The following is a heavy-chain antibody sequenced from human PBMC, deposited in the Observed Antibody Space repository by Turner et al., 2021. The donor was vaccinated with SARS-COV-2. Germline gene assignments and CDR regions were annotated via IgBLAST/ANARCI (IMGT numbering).Heavy chain of an antibody. CDR2: ISYDGSNK. CDR3: AKAHGSGSYYNPFDY. J-gene: IGHJ4*02. D-gene: IGHD3-10*01. CDR1: GFTFSSYV. Sequence: QVQLVESGGGVVQPGRSLRLSCAASGFTFSSYVMHWVRQAPGKGLGWVAVISYDGSNKYYADSVKGRFTISRDNSKNTLYLQMNSLRAEDTAVYYCAKAHGSGSYYNPFDYWGQGTLVTVSS. V-gene: IGHV3-30*18.